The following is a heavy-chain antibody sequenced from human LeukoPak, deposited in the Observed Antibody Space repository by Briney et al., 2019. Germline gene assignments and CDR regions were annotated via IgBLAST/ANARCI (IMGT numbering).Heavy chain of an antibody. CDR2: ISAYNGNT. CDR3: ARAPPLLRFLEWFPH. CDR1: GYTFTSYG. J-gene: IGHJ4*02. Sequence: GASVKVSCKASGYTFTSYGISWVRQAPGQGLEWMGWISAYNGNTNYAQKLQGRVTMTTDTSTSTAYMELRSLRSDDTAVYYCARAPPLLRFLEWFPHWGQGTLVTVSS. D-gene: IGHD3-3*01. V-gene: IGHV1-18*01.